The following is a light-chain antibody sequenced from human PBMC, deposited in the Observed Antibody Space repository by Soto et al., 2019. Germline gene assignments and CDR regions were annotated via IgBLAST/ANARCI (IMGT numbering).Light chain of an antibody. CDR3: QQYYSTPLT. Sequence: DIVMTKSPDYLSVSLCERAAINCKSSQSVLYSSNNKNYLAWYQQKPGQPPKLLIYWASTRESGVPDRFSGSGSGTDFTLTISSLQAEDVAVYYCQQYYSTPLTFGGGTKVDI. V-gene: IGKV4-1*01. J-gene: IGKJ4*01. CDR2: WAS. CDR1: QSVLYSSNNKNY.